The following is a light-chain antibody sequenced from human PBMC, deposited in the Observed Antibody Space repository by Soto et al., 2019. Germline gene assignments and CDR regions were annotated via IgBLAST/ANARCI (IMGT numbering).Light chain of an antibody. J-gene: IGKJ4*01. CDR2: DAS. V-gene: IGKV3-11*01. CDR3: QQRSDWPLT. Sequence: EIVLTQSPATLSLSPGDRATLSCRASQSVRSYLAWYQQKPGPAPRLLIYDASNRASGIPARFSGSGSGTDFTLTISSLEPEDFAVYYCQQRSDWPLTFGGGTKVEIK. CDR1: QSVRSY.